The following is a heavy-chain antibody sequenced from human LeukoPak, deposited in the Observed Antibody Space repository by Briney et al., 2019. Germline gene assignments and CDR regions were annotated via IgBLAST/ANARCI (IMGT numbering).Heavy chain of an antibody. D-gene: IGHD3-10*01. CDR2: IYSGGST. V-gene: IGHV3-53*01. CDR1: GFTASSNY. CDR3: ARVNYGLQRAFDI. J-gene: IGHJ3*02. Sequence: GGSLGLSCAAFGFTASSNYWTWVGRPQGMGLEGFSVIYSGGSTYYADSAKGRFTISRDNSKNTLYLQMNSLRAEDTAVYYCARVNYGLQRAFDIWGQGTMVTVSS.